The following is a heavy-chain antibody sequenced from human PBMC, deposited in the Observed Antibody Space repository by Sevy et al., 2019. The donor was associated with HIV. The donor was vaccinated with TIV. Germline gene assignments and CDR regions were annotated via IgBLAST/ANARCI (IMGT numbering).Heavy chain of an antibody. D-gene: IGHD2-2*01. J-gene: IGHJ4*02. CDR1: AGSISSYY. CDR3: ARVEDCSSTSCYSGFDY. Sequence: SETLSLTCTVSAGSISSYYWSWIRQPPGKGLEWIGYIYYSGSTNYNPSLKSRVTISVDTSKNQFSLKLSSVTAADTAVYYCARVEDCSSTSCYSGFDYWGQGTLVTVSS. V-gene: IGHV4-59*01. CDR2: IYYSGST.